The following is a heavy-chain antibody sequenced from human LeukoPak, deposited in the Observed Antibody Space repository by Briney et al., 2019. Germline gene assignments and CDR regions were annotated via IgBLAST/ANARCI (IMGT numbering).Heavy chain of an antibody. D-gene: IGHD3-3*01. CDR3: ARGSQAGLLVY. CDR1: GFTFSSYE. V-gene: IGHV3-48*03. CDR2: ISSSGSTI. J-gene: IGHJ4*02. Sequence: GGSLRLSCAASGFTFSSYEMNWVRQAPGKGLEWVSYISSSGSTIYYADSVKGRFTISRDNAKNSLYLQMNGLRAEDTAVYYCARGSQAGLLVYWGQGTLVTVSS.